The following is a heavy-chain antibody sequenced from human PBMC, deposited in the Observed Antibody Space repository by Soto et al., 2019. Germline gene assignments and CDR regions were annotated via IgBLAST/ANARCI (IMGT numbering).Heavy chain of an antibody. CDR2: ISAHNGNT. J-gene: IGHJ5*02. Sequence: ASVKVSCKASGYMFTNYGISWVRQAPGQGLHWMGWISAHNGNTNYAYNLRGRVTMTIDTSTSTAYMELRRLRYDDTGMYWCARDWKLQPWGQGTLVTVSS. CDR1: GYMFTNYG. CDR3: ARDWKLQP. V-gene: IGHV1-18*04. D-gene: IGHD1-7*01.